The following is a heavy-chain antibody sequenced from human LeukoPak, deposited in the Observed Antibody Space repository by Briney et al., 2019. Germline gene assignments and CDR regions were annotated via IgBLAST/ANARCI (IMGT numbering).Heavy chain of an antibody. V-gene: IGHV4-59*12. CDR1: GGSISSSY. CDR2: IYYTGNT. J-gene: IGHJ4*02. Sequence: SETLSLTCTVSGGSISSSYWRWIRQPPGKGLEWIGYIYYTGNTNYNPSLKSRVTISVDTSKKQFSLKLNSVTAADTAVYYCATSCCIRGRGRPPLQHPDWVKRWGQGTLVSVSS. CDR3: ATSCCIRGRGRPPLQHPDWVKR. D-gene: IGHD2-21*01.